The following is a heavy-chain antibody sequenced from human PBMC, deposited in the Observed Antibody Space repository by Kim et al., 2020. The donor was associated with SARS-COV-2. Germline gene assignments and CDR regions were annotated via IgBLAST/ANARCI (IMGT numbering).Heavy chain of an antibody. V-gene: IGHV1-18*01. CDR3: ARWDDYSIGWDY. D-gene: IGHD4-4*01. Sequence: YAQKLQGRVTMTTDTSTSTAYMELRSLRSDDTAVYYCARWDDYSIGWDYWGQGTLVTVSS. J-gene: IGHJ4*02.